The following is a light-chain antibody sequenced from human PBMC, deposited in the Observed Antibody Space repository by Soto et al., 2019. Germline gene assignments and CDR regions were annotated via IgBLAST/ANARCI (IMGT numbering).Light chain of an antibody. CDR1: QGISSY. V-gene: IGKV1-9*01. CDR3: QQLNKYPST. Sequence: IQLTQSPSSLSASVGDRVTITCRASQGISSYLGWYQQKPGKAPNLLIYGASTLQSGVPSRFSGSGSGTDFTLTISSMQPEDFATYYCQQLNKYPSTFGGGTKVEIK. CDR2: GAS. J-gene: IGKJ4*01.